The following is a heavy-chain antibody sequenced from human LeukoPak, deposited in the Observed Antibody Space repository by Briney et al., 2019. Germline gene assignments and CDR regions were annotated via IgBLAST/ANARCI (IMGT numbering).Heavy chain of an antibody. D-gene: IGHD6-6*01. Sequence: PGRSLRLSCTASGFSFSGHWMHWARQLPGKGLVWVSRISPTGSTTSYADSVKGRFTVSRDNAKNTLYPQVNNLRAEDTAVYYCARGPNSNWSGLDFWGQGTLLTVSS. CDR3: ARGPNSNWSGLDF. CDR1: GFSFSGHW. CDR2: ISPTGSTT. J-gene: IGHJ4*02. V-gene: IGHV3-74*01.